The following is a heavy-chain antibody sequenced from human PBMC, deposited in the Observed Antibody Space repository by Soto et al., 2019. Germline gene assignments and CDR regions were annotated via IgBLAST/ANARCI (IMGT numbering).Heavy chain of an antibody. V-gene: IGHV5-51*01. CDR3: ASGPTAAAGSFDY. D-gene: IGHD6-13*01. CDR1: GYSFTSYW. J-gene: IGHJ4*02. CDR2: IYPSDSDT. Sequence: PGESLKISCKGSGYSFTSYWIGWVRQMPGKGLEWMGIIYPSDSDTRYGPSFQGQVTISADKSISTAYLQWSSLKASDTAMYYCASGPTAAAGSFDYWGQGTLVTVSS.